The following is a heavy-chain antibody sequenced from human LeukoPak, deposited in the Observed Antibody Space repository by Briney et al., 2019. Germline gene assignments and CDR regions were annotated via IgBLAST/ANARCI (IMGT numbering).Heavy chain of an antibody. CDR2: IKSKTDGGTT. J-gene: IGHJ4*02. CDR1: GFTFSNHA. Sequence: GGSLRLSCAASGFTFSNHAMSWVRQAPGKGLEWVGRIKSKTDGGTTDYAAPVKGRFTISRDDSKNTLYLQMNSLKTEDTAVYYCTTDAPQGSPGDYWGQGTLVTVSS. D-gene: IGHD1-26*01. CDR3: TTDAPQGSPGDY. V-gene: IGHV3-15*01.